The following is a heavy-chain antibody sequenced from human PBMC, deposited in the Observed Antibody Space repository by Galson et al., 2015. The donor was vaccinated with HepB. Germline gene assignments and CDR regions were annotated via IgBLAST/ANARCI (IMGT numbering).Heavy chain of an antibody. CDR1: GFTVSSNY. CDR2: IYSGGST. CDR3: ARDLGPPRPYYYYGMDV. J-gene: IGHJ6*02. Sequence: SLRLSCAASGFTVSSNYMSWVRQAPGKGLEWVSVIYSGGSTYYADSVKGRFTISRHNSKNTLYLQMNSLRAEDTAVYYCARDLGPPRPYYYYGMDVWGQGTTVTVSS. V-gene: IGHV3-53*04.